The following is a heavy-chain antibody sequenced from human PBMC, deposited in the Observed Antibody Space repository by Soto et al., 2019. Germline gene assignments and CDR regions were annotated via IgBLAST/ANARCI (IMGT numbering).Heavy chain of an antibody. Sequence: SQTLSLTCASSGDSVSSNSAGWNWIRQSPSRGLEWLGRTYYRSKWYYEYAVSVKGRIIINPDTSKNQVSLQLSSVTPEDTAMYYLGRLGRGWNYGGQGSLVTVSS. CDR1: GDSVSSNSAG. D-gene: IGHD6-19*01. J-gene: IGHJ4*02. V-gene: IGHV6-1*01. CDR3: GRLGRGWNY. CDR2: TYYRSKWYY.